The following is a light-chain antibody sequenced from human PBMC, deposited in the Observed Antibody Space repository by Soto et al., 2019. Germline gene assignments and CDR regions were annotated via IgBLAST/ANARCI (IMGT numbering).Light chain of an antibody. CDR3: QQYDNLPSIT. V-gene: IGKV1-33*01. CDR2: DAS. Sequence: DIQMTQSPSSVAASVGDGVTITCQASQDISNYLNWYQQKPGKAPKLLIYDASNLETGVPSRFSGSRSGTDFTFTISNRQPEDIATYYCQQYDNLPSITFGQGTRLEIK. CDR1: QDISNY. J-gene: IGKJ5*01.